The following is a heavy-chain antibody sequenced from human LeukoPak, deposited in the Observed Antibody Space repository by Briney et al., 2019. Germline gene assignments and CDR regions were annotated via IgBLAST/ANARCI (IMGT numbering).Heavy chain of an antibody. CDR1: GFSISSYY. CDR2: IFYSGPT. Sequence: TSSVTLSLTCTVSGFSISSYYWSWLRQPPGKGLEGITFIFYSGPTNHNPSHESRLPISVHSPKHHFSLKLSSLTGAHTVVYYCGGGGWNKFDYWGQGTLVTVFS. V-gene: IGHV4-59*01. D-gene: IGHD3-22*01. CDR3: GGGGWNKFDY. J-gene: IGHJ4*02.